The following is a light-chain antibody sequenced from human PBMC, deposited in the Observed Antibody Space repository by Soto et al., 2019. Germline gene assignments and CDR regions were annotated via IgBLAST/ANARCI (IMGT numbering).Light chain of an antibody. J-gene: IGLJ1*01. CDR3: QSYDSTLSARYV. CDR2: GNI. V-gene: IGLV1-40*01. CDR1: SSNIGAGYD. Sequence: QSVLTQPPSVSGAPGQRVTISCTGSSSNIGAGYDVHWYQQRPGTAPKLLIFGNINRPSGVPDRFSSSKSGTSASLAITGLQAEDVGDYYCQSYDSTLSARYVFGTGTKLTVL.